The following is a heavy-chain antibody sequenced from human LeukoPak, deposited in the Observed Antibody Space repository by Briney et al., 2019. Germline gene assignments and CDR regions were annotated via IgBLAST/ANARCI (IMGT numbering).Heavy chain of an antibody. V-gene: IGHV1-2*02. Sequence: GASVKVSCKASGYTFTGYYMHWVRQAPGQGLEWMGWINPNSGGTNYAQKFQGRVTMNRDTSISTAYMELSRLRSDDTAVYYCATSIAARPWDFVYYYGMDVWGQGTTVTVSS. CDR1: GYTFTGYY. CDR3: ATSIAARPWDFVYYYGMDV. CDR2: INPNSGGT. D-gene: IGHD6-6*01. J-gene: IGHJ6*02.